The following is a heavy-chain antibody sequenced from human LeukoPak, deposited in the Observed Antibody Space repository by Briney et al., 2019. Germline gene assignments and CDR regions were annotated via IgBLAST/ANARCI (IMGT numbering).Heavy chain of an antibody. CDR2: IYPGDSDT. J-gene: IGHJ4*02. D-gene: IGHD5-24*01. CDR3: ARQTRDGSKSRGYSFDS. CDR1: RYIFINYW. V-gene: IGHV5-51*01. Sequence: GESLKISCQASRYIFINYWIGWVRQMPGKGLEWVGLIYPGDSDTRYSPSFQGQVTISAGKSISTAYLQWNSLKASDTAVYYCARQTRDGSKSRGYSFDSWGQGTLVTVSS.